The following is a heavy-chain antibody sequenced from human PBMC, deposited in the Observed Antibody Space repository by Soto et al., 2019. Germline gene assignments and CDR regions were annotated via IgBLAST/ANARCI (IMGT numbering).Heavy chain of an antibody. CDR3: ARDGGYSGSDYYYYYYMDV. J-gene: IGHJ6*03. D-gene: IGHD1-26*01. V-gene: IGHV3-21*01. CDR1: GFTFSSYS. Sequence: PGGSLRLSCAASGFTFSSYSMNWVRQAPGKGLEWVSSISSSSSYIYYADSVKGRFTISRDNAKNSLYLRMNSLRAEDTAVYYCARDGGYSGSDYYYYYYMDVWGKGPTVTVSS. CDR2: ISSSSSYI.